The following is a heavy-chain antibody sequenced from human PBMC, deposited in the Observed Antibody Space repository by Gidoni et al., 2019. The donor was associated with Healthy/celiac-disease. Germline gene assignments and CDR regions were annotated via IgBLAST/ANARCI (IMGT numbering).Heavy chain of an antibody. D-gene: IGHD3-3*01. CDR3: ARAYYNYDFWSGYYSFDY. CDR1: GYSLSSGYY. Sequence: QVQLQESGPGLAKPSETLSLTCAVSGYSLSSGYYWGWIRQPPGKGLEWIGSIYHSGGTYYNPSLKSRVTISVDTSKNQFSLKLSSVTAADTAVYYCARAYYNYDFWSGYYSFDYWGQGTLVTVSA. J-gene: IGHJ4*02. V-gene: IGHV4-38-2*01. CDR2: IYHSGGT.